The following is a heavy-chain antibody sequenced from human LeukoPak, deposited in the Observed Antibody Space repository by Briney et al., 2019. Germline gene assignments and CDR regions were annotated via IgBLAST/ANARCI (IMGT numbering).Heavy chain of an antibody. CDR2: TYYRSKWYN. CDR1: GDSVSSNSAA. Sequence: SQTLSLTCAISGDSVSSNSAAWNWIRQSPSRGLEWLGRTYYRSKWYNDYAVSVKSRITINPDTSKNQFSLKLSSVTAADTAVYYCARLPPYYYDSPRFGFDYWGQGTLVTVSS. J-gene: IGHJ4*02. CDR3: ARLPPYYYDSPRFGFDY. V-gene: IGHV6-1*01. D-gene: IGHD3-22*01.